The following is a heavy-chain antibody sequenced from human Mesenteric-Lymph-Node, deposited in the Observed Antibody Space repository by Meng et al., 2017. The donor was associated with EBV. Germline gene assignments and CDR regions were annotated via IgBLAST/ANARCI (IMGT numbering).Heavy chain of an antibody. Sequence: QGQLVQSGAEVKKAGASVKVSRKASGYPFTGYYMHWVRQAPGTGLEWMGWINPNSGGTNYAQKFQGWVTMTRDTSISTAYMELSRLRSDDTAVYFCTRGSTVTTNWFDPWGQGTLVTVSS. CDR1: GYPFTGYY. D-gene: IGHD4-17*01. V-gene: IGHV1-2*04. CDR2: INPNSGGT. CDR3: TRGSTVTTNWFDP. J-gene: IGHJ5*02.